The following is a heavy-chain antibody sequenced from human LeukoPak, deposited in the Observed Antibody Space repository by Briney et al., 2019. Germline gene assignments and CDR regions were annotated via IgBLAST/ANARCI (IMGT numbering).Heavy chain of an antibody. CDR3: AREGYCSSTSCYTLGDAFDI. CDR1: GFTVSSNY. Sequence: GGSLRLSCAASGFTVSSNYMSWVRQAPGKGLEWVSVIYSGGSTYYADSVKGRFTISRGNSKNTLYLQMNSLRAEDTAVYYCAREGYCSSTSCYTLGDAFDIWGQGTMVTVSS. CDR2: IYSGGST. V-gene: IGHV3-53*01. J-gene: IGHJ3*02. D-gene: IGHD2-2*02.